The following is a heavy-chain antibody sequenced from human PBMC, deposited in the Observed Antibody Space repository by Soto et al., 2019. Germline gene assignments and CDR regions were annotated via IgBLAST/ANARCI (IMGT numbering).Heavy chain of an antibody. J-gene: IGHJ6*02. CDR2: IDPSDSYT. Sequence: PGESLKISCKGSGYSFTSYWISWVRQMPGKGLEWMGRIDPSDSYTNYSPSFQGHVTISADKSISTAYLQWSSLKASDTAMYYCARPRSSSWYSDYYYYGMDVRGQGTTVTVSS. CDR3: ARPRSSSWYSDYYYYGMDV. CDR1: GYSFTSYW. V-gene: IGHV5-10-1*01. D-gene: IGHD6-13*01.